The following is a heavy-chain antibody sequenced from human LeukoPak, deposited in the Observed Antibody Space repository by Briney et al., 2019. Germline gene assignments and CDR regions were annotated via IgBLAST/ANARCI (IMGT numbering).Heavy chain of an antibody. Sequence: SETLSLTCAVYGGSFSGYYWSWIRQPPGKGLEWIGYIYYSGSTNYNPSLKSRVTISVDTSKNQFSLKLSSVTTADTAVYYCARRRDGSGTLDYWGQGTLVTVSS. CDR2: IYYSGST. J-gene: IGHJ4*02. D-gene: IGHD3-10*01. V-gene: IGHV4-59*01. CDR3: ARRRDGSGTLDY. CDR1: GGSFSGYY.